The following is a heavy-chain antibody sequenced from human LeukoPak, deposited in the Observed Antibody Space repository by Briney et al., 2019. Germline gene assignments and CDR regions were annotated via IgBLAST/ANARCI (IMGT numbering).Heavy chain of an antibody. CDR1: GFTFDDYA. CDR3: ARPRWLQFGPHDS. CDR2: ISWNSGNI. D-gene: IGHD5-24*01. Sequence: PGRSLRLSCAASGFTFDDYAMHWVRQAPGKGLEWVSGISWNSGNIGYADSVKGRFTISRDNAKNSLYLQMNSLRAEDTAVYYCARPRWLQFGPHDSWGQGTLVTVSS. V-gene: IGHV3-9*01. J-gene: IGHJ4*02.